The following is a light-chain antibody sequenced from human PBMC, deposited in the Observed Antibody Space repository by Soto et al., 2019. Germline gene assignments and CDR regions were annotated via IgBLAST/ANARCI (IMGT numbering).Light chain of an antibody. J-gene: IGLJ3*02. Sequence: QSALTQPPSASGSPGQSVTISCTGTSSDVGGYNYVSWYQQYPGRAPKLMIYEVTKRPSGVPDRFSGSKSGNTASLTVSGLQGEDEADYCCSSYAASNNFYFVFGGGTKVTVL. CDR3: SSYAASNNFYFV. V-gene: IGLV2-8*01. CDR1: SSDVGGYNY. CDR2: EVT.